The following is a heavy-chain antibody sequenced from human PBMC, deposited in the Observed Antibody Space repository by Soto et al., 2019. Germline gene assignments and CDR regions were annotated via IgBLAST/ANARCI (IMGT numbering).Heavy chain of an antibody. CDR2: IKQDGSEK. Sequence: GGSLRLSCAASGFTFSSYWMNWVRQAPGKGLEWVANIKQDGSEKYYADSVKGRFTISRDNAKSSLYLQMISLRAEDTAVYYCARISGYEPRDYWGQGTLVTVSS. V-gene: IGHV3-7*01. J-gene: IGHJ4*02. D-gene: IGHD5-12*01. CDR3: ARISGYEPRDY. CDR1: GFTFSSYW.